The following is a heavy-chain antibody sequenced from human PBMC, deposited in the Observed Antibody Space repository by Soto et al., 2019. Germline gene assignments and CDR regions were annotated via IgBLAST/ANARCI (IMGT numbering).Heavy chain of an antibody. D-gene: IGHD1-1*01. V-gene: IGHV3-30-3*01. Sequence: GGSLRLSCAASGFTFSSYAMHWVRQAPGKGLEWVAVISYDGSNKYYADSVKGRFTISRDNSKNTLYLQMNSLRAEDTAVYYCARDVPYRYGFDYWGQGTLVTVSS. CDR3: ARDVPYRYGFDY. CDR2: ISYDGSNK. J-gene: IGHJ4*02. CDR1: GFTFSSYA.